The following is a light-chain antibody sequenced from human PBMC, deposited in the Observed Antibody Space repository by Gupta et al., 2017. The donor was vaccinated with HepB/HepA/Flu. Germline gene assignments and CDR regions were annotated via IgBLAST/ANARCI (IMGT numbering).Light chain of an antibody. CDR3: AAWDDSMLWV. J-gene: IGLJ3*02. Sequence: QSVLTPPPSPSAPPGQRATISCPGSSSNIGSNYVYWYQQLPRTAPKLIVYRNNQRPAGVPDRFSGSKSGTAASLAISGRRSEEEADYYCAAWDDSMLWVFGGGTKLTVL. V-gene: IGLV1-47*01. CDR2: RNN. CDR1: SSNIGSNY.